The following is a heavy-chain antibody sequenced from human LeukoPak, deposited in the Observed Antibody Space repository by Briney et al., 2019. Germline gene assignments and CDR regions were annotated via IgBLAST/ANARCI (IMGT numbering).Heavy chain of an antibody. D-gene: IGHD5-18*01. V-gene: IGHV3-21*01. CDR2: ISDSGTYI. CDR1: GFTFNSYS. Sequence: GGSLRLSCAASGFTFNSYSMNWVRQAPGKGLEWVSSISDSGTYIYYAYLMKGRFTNSRGNARNSLYLQMNSLRAEDTAVYYCSQGRYNYGDYLYAMGAWGKGTTVTVSS. CDR3: SQGRYNYGDYLYAMGA. J-gene: IGHJ6*04.